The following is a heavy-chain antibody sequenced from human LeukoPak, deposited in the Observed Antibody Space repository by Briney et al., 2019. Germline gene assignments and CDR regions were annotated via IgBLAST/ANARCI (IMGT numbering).Heavy chain of an antibody. CDR1: GYTFTIYA. V-gene: IGHV1-18*01. J-gene: IGHJ6*02. D-gene: IGHD5-18*01. CDR2: ISGYNGNT. CDR3: ARGYSYGSDYYYGMDV. Sequence: EASVTVSFKASGYTFTIYAISWVRQAPGQGREWMGWISGYNGNTKYAQKVPGRVTMTTDTSTSTAYMELRSLRSDDTAVYYCARGYSYGSDYYYGMDVWGQGTTVTVSS.